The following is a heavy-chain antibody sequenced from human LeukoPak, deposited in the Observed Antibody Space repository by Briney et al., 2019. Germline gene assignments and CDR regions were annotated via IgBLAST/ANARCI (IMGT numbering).Heavy chain of an antibody. CDR3: ARGGDCGGDCYHFDY. D-gene: IGHD2-21*01. Sequence: GGSLRLSCAASGFTFSSYGMHWVRQAPGKGLEWVAVISYDGSNKYYADSVKGRFTISRDNSKNTLYLQMNSLRAEDTAVYYCARGGDCGGDCYHFDYWGQGTLVTVSS. CDR1: GFTFSSYG. V-gene: IGHV3-30*03. J-gene: IGHJ4*02. CDR2: ISYDGSNK.